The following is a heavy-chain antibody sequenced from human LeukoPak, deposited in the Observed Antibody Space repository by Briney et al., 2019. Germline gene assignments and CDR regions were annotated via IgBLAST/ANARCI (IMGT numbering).Heavy chain of an antibody. CDR3: ARGTLVRGVPD. D-gene: IGHD3-10*01. V-gene: IGHV4-34*01. Sequence: SETLSLTCAVYGGSFSGYYWSWIRQPPGKGLEWIGEINHSGSTHYNPSLKSRVTISVDTSKNQFSLKLSSVTAADTAVYYCARGTLVRGVPDWGQGTLVTVSS. J-gene: IGHJ4*02. CDR1: GGSFSGYY. CDR2: INHSGST.